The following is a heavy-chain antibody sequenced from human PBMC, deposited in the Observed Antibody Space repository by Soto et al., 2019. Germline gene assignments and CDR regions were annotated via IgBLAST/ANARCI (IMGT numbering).Heavy chain of an antibody. CDR2: ISAYNGNT. V-gene: IGHV1-18*01. Sequence: ASVKVSCKASGYTFTSYGISWVRQAPGQGLEWMGWISAYNGNTNYAQKLQGRVTMTTDTSTSTAYMELRSLRSDDTAVYYCARGRPNVLRFLEWPHMDGWGQGNTVTVSS. CDR3: ARGRPNVLRFLEWPHMDG. CDR1: GYTFTSYG. J-gene: IGHJ6*02. D-gene: IGHD3-3*01.